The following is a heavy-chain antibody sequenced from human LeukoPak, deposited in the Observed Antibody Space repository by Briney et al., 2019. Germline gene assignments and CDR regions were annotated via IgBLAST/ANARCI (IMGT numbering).Heavy chain of an antibody. J-gene: IGHJ6*02. Sequence: SETLSLTCAVYGGSFSGYYWSWIRQPPGKGLEWIGEINHSGSTNYNPSLKSRVTISVDTSKNQFSLKLSSVTAADTAVYYCARVGGDIVVVPAADINYSYGMDVWGQGTTVTVSS. CDR1: GGSFSGYY. CDR3: ARVGGDIVVVPAADINYSYGMDV. CDR2: INHSGST. D-gene: IGHD2-2*01. V-gene: IGHV4-34*01.